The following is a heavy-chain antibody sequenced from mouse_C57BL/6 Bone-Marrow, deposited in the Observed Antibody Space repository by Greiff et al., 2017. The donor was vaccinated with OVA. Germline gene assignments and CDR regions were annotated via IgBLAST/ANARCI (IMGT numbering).Heavy chain of an antibody. CDR1: GYTFTSYW. D-gene: IGHD1-1*01. V-gene: IGHV1-59*01. J-gene: IGHJ3*01. Sequence: VQLQQPGAELVRPGTSVKLSCKASGYTFTSYWMHWVKQRPGQGLEWIGVIDPSDSYTNYNQKFKGKATLTVDTSSSTAYMQLSSLTSEDSAVYYCARQYYGSSYPFAYWGQGTLVTVSA. CDR3: ARQYYGSSYPFAY. CDR2: IDPSDSYT.